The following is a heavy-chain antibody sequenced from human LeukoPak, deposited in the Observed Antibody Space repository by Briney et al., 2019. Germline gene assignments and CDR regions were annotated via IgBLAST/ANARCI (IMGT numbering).Heavy chain of an antibody. Sequence: PGGSLRLSCTASGFTFSSYSMNWVRQAPGKGLEWVAFISDNGLRTYYLESVKGLFTISRDDSKNTLYLQMNSLRVEDTAVYYCARDRIGKYSIDYWGQGTLVTVSS. V-gene: IGHV3-33*08. CDR1: GFTFSSYS. CDR2: ISDNGLRT. J-gene: IGHJ4*02. D-gene: IGHD2-15*01. CDR3: ARDRIGKYSIDY.